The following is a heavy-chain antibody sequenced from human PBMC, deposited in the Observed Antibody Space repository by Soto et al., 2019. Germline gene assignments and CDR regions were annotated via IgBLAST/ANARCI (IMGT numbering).Heavy chain of an antibody. CDR2: IYYSGST. D-gene: IGHD6-13*01. Sequence: SETLSLTCTVSGGSISSYYWSWIRQPPGKGLEWIGYIYYSGSTNYNPPLKSRVTISVDTSKNQFSLKLSSVTAADTAVYYCARLEYSSSSYYYGMDVWDQGTTVTVSS. CDR3: ARLEYSSSSYYYGMDV. J-gene: IGHJ6*02. CDR1: GGSISSYY. V-gene: IGHV4-59*01.